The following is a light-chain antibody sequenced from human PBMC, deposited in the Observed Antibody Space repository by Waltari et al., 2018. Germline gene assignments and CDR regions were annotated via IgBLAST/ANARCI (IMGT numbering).Light chain of an antibody. J-gene: IGKJ1*01. Sequence: EIVLTQSPGTLSLSPGERVPLSCRASQSVRRALAWYQQKPGQAPRLLIYGASSRATGIPDRFSGSGSGTDFSLTISRLEPEDFAVYYCQHYVRLPVTFGQGTKVEIK. CDR2: GAS. CDR3: QHYVRLPVT. V-gene: IGKV3-20*01. CDR1: QSVRRA.